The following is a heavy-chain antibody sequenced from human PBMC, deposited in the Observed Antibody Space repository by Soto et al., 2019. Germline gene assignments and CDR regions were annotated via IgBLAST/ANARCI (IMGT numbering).Heavy chain of an antibody. V-gene: IGHV1-46*01. CDR2: INPNGGST. J-gene: IGHJ4*02. CDR3: ARAGYCSGGTCFHGNCDY. CDR1: GYTFTTYY. D-gene: IGHD2-15*01. Sequence: QVQLVQSGAEVKRPGASVKVSCKASGYTFTTYYMHWVRQAPGQGLEWLGIINPNGGSTTYAQKFQGRVTMTRDTSTSTVYLELSSLRSEDTAVYYCARAGYCSGGTCFHGNCDYWGQVTLVTV.